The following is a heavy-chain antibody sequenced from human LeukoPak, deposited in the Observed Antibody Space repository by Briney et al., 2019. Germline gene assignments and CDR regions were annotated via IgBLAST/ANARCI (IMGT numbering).Heavy chain of an antibody. J-gene: IGHJ3*02. CDR2: IYHSGRT. D-gene: IGHD1-26*01. CDR3: ARDEVGATTLTAFDI. CDR1: GGSISSSNW. Sequence: PSETLSLTCTVSGGSISSSNWWSWVRQPPGKGLEWIGEIYHSGRTNYNPSLKSRVTISVDKSKNQFSLKLSSVTAADTAVYYCARDEVGATTLTAFDIWGQGTMVTVSS. V-gene: IGHV4-4*02.